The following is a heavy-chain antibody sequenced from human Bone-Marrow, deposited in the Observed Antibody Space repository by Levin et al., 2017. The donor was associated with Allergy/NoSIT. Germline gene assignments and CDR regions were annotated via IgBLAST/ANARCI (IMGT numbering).Heavy chain of an antibody. D-gene: IGHD6-19*01. Sequence: SQTLSLTCTVSGGSISSSSYYWGWIRQPPGKGLEWIGSIYYSGSTYYNPSLKSRVTISVDTSKNQFSLKLSSVTAADTAVYYCARHYSSGWYKDDAFDIWGQGTMVTVSS. J-gene: IGHJ3*02. CDR1: GGSISSSSYY. CDR2: IYYSGST. CDR3: ARHYSSGWYKDDAFDI. V-gene: IGHV4-39*01.